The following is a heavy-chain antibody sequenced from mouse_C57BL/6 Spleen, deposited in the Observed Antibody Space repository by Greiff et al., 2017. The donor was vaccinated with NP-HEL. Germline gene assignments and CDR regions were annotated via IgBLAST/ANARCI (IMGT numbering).Heavy chain of an antibody. V-gene: IGHV2-4*01. D-gene: IGHD1-2*01. Sequence: VQLQQSGPGLVQPSHSLSITCTVSGFSLTSYGVHWVRQPPGKGLEWLGVIWSGGSTDYNAACISRLCISKDYSKCQVFYTMNSLQADDTAIYYCAKNLRPYAMDYWGQGTAVTVSA. J-gene: IGHJ4*01. CDR3: AKNLRPYAMDY. CDR2: IWSGGST. CDR1: GFSLTSYG.